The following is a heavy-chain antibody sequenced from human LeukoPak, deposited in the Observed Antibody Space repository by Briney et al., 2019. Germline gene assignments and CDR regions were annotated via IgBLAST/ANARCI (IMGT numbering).Heavy chain of an antibody. CDR3: ARGRCGGDCYSGSYYYYYYMDV. Sequence: SETLSLTCTVPGGSISSYYWSWIRQPPGKGLEWIGYIYYSGSTNYNPSLKSRVTISVDTSKNQFSLKLSSVTAADTAVYYCARGRCGGDCYSGSYYYYYYMDVWGEGTTVTISS. J-gene: IGHJ6*03. V-gene: IGHV4-59*01. CDR1: GGSISSYY. CDR2: IYYSGST. D-gene: IGHD2-21*02.